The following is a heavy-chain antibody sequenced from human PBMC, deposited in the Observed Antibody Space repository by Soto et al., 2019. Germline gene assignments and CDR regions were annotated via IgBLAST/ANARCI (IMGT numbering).Heavy chain of an antibody. J-gene: IGHJ2*01. V-gene: IGHV3-30-3*01. CDR3: ARWKCSGGSRYHYWYFDL. Sequence: PGGSLRLSCAASGFTFSSYAMHWVRQAPGKGLEWVAVISYDGGNKYYADSVKGRFTTSRDNSKNTLYLQMNSLRAEDTAVYYCARWKCSGGSRYHYWYFDLWGRGTLVTVSS. D-gene: IGHD2-15*01. CDR2: ISYDGGNK. CDR1: GFTFSSYA.